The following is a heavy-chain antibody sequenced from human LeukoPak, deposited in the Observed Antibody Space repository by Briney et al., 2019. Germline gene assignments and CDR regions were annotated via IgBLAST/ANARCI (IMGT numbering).Heavy chain of an antibody. CDR1: GFALNTYE. V-gene: IGHV3-48*03. CDR3: ARGDPHADL. CDR2: ITISGHTK. J-gene: IGHJ5*02. Sequence: GGSLRLSCAASGFALNTYEMNWVRQAPGKGLEWIAAITISGHTKNYADSVKGRFTISRDNAGTSLYLQMNSLRVEDTGVYYCARGDPHADLWGQGTLVTVSS.